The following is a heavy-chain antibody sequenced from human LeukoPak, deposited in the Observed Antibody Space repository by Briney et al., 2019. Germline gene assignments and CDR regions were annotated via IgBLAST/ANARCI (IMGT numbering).Heavy chain of an antibody. Sequence: PGGSLRLSCAASGFAFSSYGMHWVRQAPGKGLEWVAFIRYDGSNKYYADSVKGRFTISRDNSKNTLYLQMNSLRAEDTAVYYCAKDLGVRSYYDSYWGQGTLVTVSS. CDR2: IRYDGSNK. CDR3: AKDLGVRSYYDSY. CDR1: GFAFSSYG. D-gene: IGHD3-3*01. J-gene: IGHJ4*02. V-gene: IGHV3-30*02.